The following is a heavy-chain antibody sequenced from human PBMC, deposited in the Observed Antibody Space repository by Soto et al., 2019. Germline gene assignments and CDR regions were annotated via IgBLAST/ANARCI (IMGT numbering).Heavy chain of an antibody. Sequence: PGGSLRLSCAASGFTFSSYAMSWVRQAPGKGLEWVSAISGSGGSTYYADSVKGRFTISRDNSKNTLYLQMNSLRAEDTAVYYCAKDQGIVVVPAAIQHWGQGTLVTVST. CDR2: ISGSGGST. V-gene: IGHV3-23*01. J-gene: IGHJ1*01. CDR1: GFTFSSYA. D-gene: IGHD2-2*01. CDR3: AKDQGIVVVPAAIQH.